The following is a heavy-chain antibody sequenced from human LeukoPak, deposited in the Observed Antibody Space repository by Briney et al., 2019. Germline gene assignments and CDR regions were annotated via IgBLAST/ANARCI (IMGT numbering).Heavy chain of an antibody. Sequence: GGSLRLSCAASGFIFTTYWMTWVRQAPGKGPEWVANIKPDGSETYYVDSVKGRFTISRDNTKRLLYLQMNSLRGEDAALYYCGGFGYEAAVDLWGQGTLVTVSS. CDR2: IKPDGSET. J-gene: IGHJ4*02. V-gene: IGHV3-7*01. CDR1: GFIFTTYW. CDR3: GGFGYEAAVDL. D-gene: IGHD6-13*01.